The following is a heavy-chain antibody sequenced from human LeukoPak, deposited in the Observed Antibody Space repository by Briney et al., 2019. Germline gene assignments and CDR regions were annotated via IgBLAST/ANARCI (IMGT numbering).Heavy chain of an antibody. CDR1: GFTFSSYG. CDR3: VSYYTFDY. CDR2: ITTSGSPI. J-gene: IGHJ4*02. V-gene: IGHV3-48*04. Sequence: PGGSLRLSCAASGFTFSSYGMSWVRQAPGKGLEWVSSITTSGSPISYADSVKGRFTISRDNAKNSLYLQMNSLRPEDTAVYYCVSYYTFDYWGQGALVTVSS. D-gene: IGHD3-10*01.